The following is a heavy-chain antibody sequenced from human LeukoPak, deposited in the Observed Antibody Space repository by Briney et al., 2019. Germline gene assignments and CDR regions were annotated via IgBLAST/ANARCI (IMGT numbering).Heavy chain of an antibody. CDR3: ARAGDYYYYYGMDV. Sequence: ASVKVSCKASGYTFTSYYMHWVRQAPGQGLEWMGWISAYNGNTNYAQKLQGRVTMTTDTSTSTAYMELRSLRSDDTAVYYCARAGDYYYYYGMDVWGQGTTVTVSS. J-gene: IGHJ6*02. CDR1: GYTFTSYY. CDR2: ISAYNGNT. V-gene: IGHV1-18*04. D-gene: IGHD4-17*01.